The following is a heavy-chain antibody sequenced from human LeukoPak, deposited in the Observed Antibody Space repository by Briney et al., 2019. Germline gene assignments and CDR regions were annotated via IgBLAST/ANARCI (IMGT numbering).Heavy chain of an antibody. Sequence: SETLSLTCTVSGVSITSSAYYWGWIRQSPGKGLEWIGSIYYSGNTYYNPSLKSRVTISVDTSKNQFSLKLSSVTAADTAVYYCARSPDSSGYYGYYYMDVWGKGTTVTISS. CDR1: GVSITSSAYY. V-gene: IGHV4-39*07. CDR2: IYYSGNT. CDR3: ARSPDSSGYYGYYYMDV. J-gene: IGHJ6*03. D-gene: IGHD3-22*01.